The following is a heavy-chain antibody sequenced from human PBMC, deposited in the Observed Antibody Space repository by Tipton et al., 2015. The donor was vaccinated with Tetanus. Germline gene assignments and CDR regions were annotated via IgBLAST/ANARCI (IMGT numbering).Heavy chain of an antibody. Sequence: TLSLTCTVSGGSISSYYWSWIRQPPGKGLEWIGRIYTSGSTNYNPSLKSRVTMSVDTSKNQFSLKLSSVTAADTAVYYCARGAYYDFWSGYSQNYYYYGMDVWGQGTTVTVSS. D-gene: IGHD3-3*01. CDR1: GGSISSYY. J-gene: IGHJ6*02. CDR3: ARGAYYDFWSGYSQNYYYYGMDV. CDR2: IYTSGST. V-gene: IGHV4-4*07.